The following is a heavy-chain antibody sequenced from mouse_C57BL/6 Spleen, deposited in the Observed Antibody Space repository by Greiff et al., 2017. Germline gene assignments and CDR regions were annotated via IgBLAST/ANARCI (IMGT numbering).Heavy chain of an antibody. J-gene: IGHJ2*01. CDR1: GYTFTDYY. V-gene: IGHV1-19*01. CDR2: INPYNGGT. CDR3: ARRRGNYVNYFDY. Sequence: VQLQQSGPVLVKPGDSVKMSCKASGYTFTDYYMNWVKQSNGKSLEWIGVINPYNGGTSYNQKFKGKATLTVDKSSSTAYMELNSLTSEDSAVYYCARRRGNYVNYFDYWGQGTTLTVSS. D-gene: IGHD2-1*01.